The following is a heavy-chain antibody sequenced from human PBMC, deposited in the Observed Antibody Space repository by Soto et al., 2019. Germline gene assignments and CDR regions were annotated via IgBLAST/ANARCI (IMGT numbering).Heavy chain of an antibody. CDR3: ARRYGSSFDI. CDR2: IYYSGST. V-gene: IGHV4-59*08. Sequence: GSLRLSCATSGFTFSNYGMHWVRQAPGKGLEWIGYIYYSGSTNYNPSLKSRVTISVDTSKNQFSLKLSSVTAADTAVYYCARRYGSSFDIWGQGTMVTVSS. CDR1: GFTFSNYG. J-gene: IGHJ3*02. D-gene: IGHD3-10*01.